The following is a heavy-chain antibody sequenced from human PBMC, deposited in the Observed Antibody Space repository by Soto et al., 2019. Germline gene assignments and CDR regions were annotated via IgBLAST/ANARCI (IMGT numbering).Heavy chain of an antibody. Sequence: ASVKVSCKASGGTFSSYAISWVRQAPGQGLEWMGGIIPIFGTANYAQKFQGRVTITADESTSTAYMELSSLRSEDTAVYYCARAGLPSKPGIAAYYGMDVWGQGTTVTVSS. V-gene: IGHV1-69*13. J-gene: IGHJ6*02. CDR2: IIPIFGTA. CDR1: GGTFSSYA. D-gene: IGHD6-13*01. CDR3: ARAGLPSKPGIAAYYGMDV.